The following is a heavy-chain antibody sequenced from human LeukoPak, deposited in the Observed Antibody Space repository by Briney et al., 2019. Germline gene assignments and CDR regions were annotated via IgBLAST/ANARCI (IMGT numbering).Heavy chain of an antibody. D-gene: IGHD3-3*02. Sequence: GGSLRLSCAASGFTFSSYSMNWVRQAPGKGLEWVSGISDRGRAFYTDSVKGRFTISRDNSKNTLYLQMNSLRAEDTAIYYCAKDLHFWSGIDYWGQGTLVTVSS. CDR1: GFTFSSYS. CDR3: AKDLHFWSGIDY. CDR2: ISDRGRA. V-gene: IGHV3-23*01. J-gene: IGHJ4*02.